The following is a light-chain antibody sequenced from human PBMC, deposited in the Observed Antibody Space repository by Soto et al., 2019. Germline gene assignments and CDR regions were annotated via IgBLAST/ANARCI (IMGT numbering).Light chain of an antibody. V-gene: IGKV4-1*01. CDR2: WAS. J-gene: IGKJ5*01. Sequence: IVMTQSPDSLAVSLGERGTTNCKSSQSVLYSSNNRNYLAWFQQKPGQPPKLLIYWASTRESGVPDRFSGSGSGTDFTLTISGLQAEDVAVYYCQQYYSTPSITFGQGTRLENK. CDR1: QSVLYSSNNRNY. CDR3: QQYYSTPSIT.